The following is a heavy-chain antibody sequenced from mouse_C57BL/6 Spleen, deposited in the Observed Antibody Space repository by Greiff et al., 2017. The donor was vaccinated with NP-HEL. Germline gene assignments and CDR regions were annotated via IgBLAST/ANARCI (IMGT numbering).Heavy chain of an antibody. CDR2: INPNNGGT. J-gene: IGHJ3*01. D-gene: IGHD1-1*01. Sequence: EVQLQQSGPELVKPGASVKISCKASGYTFTDYYMNWVKQSHGKSLEWIGDINPNNGGTSYNQKFKGKATLTVDKSSSTAYMELRSLTSEDSAVYYCATNYYYGSSSWFAYWGQGTLVTVSA. V-gene: IGHV1-26*01. CDR3: ATNYYYGSSSWFAY. CDR1: GYTFTDYY.